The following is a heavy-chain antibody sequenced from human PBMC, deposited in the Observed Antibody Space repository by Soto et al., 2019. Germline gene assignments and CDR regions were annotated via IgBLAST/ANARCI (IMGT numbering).Heavy chain of an antibody. CDR1: GFTFSDHA. V-gene: IGHV3-23*01. CDR2: TSNNGDRT. CDR3: ARGGGFGEQYSDAFDI. Sequence: EVQLLESGGGLVQPGGSLRLSCAVSGFTFSDHAMTWVRQAPGKGLEWVSTTSNNGDRTFYADSVKGRFTVSRDRSNNTLYLQMNSLRAEDTAVYYCARGGGFGEQYSDAFDIWGQGTMVTVSS. D-gene: IGHD3-10*01. J-gene: IGHJ3*02.